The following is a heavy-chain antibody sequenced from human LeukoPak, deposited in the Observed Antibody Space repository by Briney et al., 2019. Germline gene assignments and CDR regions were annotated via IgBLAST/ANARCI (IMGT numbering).Heavy chain of an antibody. D-gene: IGHD3-22*01. J-gene: IGHJ4*02. CDR2: IGGSGDNT. V-gene: IGHV3-23*01. Sequence: GGSLRLSCAASGFTFNSYAMSWVRQAPGTGLEWVSAIGGSGDNTYYADSVKGRFTISRDNSKNTLYLQMNSLRAEDTAVYYCAKGWTGYYDSSALDWGQGTLVTVSS. CDR1: GFTFNSYA. CDR3: AKGWTGYYDSSALD.